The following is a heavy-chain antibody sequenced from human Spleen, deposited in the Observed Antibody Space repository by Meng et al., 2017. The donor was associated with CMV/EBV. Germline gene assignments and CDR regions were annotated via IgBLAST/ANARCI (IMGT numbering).Heavy chain of an antibody. CDR1: GFTFSSYG. Sequence: GGSLRLSCAASGFTFSSYGMHWVCQAPGKGLEWVAFIRYDGSNKYYADSVKGRFTISRDNAKNSLHLQMNSLRVEDTALYYCASIGAGAHDYWGQGTLVTVSS. CDR3: ASIGAGAHDY. V-gene: IGHV3-30*02. D-gene: IGHD6-13*01. CDR2: IRYDGSNK. J-gene: IGHJ4*02.